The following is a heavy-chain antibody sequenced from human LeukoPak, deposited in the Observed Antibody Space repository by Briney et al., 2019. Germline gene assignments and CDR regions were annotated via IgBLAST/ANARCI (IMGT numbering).Heavy chain of an antibody. D-gene: IGHD3-22*01. J-gene: IGHJ5*02. CDR3: ARHKHDSSGYYSFDP. CDR1: GYSFTSYW. V-gene: IGHV5-51*01. CDR2: IYPGDSDT. Sequence: GESPNISCKGSGYSFTSYWIGWVRPMPGKGLEWMGIIYPGDSDTRYRPSFQGQLTISADKSISTAYLQWSSLKASDTAMYYCARHKHDSSGYYSFDPWGQGTLVTVSS.